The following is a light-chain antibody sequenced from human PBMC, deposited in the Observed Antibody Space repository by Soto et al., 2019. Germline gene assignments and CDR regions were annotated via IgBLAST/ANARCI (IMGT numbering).Light chain of an antibody. J-gene: IGKJ1*01. CDR3: QQYHSYWT. V-gene: IGKV1-5*01. CDR1: QTISSW. Sequence: DIQMTQSPSTLSGSVGYRVTITCRASQTISSWLAWYQQKPGKAPKLLIYDASSLESGVPQRFCGSGSGTEFTLTISSLQTEEFSTYYCQQYHSYWTFGQWTKVDI. CDR2: DAS.